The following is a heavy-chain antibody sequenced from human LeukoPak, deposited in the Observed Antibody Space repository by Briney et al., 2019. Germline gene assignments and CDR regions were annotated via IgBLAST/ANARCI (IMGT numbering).Heavy chain of an antibody. V-gene: IGHV1-46*01. CDR1: GYTFTSSA. D-gene: IGHD3-22*01. CDR3: ARGGPITYYYDSSGYSSVFDY. J-gene: IGHJ4*02. CDR2: INPSGGST. Sequence: ASVKVSCKASGYTFTSSALNWVRQAPGQGLEWMGIINPSGGSTSYAQKFQGRVTMTRDTSTSTVYMELSSLRSEDTAVYYCARGGPITYYYDSSGYSSVFDYWGQGTLVTVSS.